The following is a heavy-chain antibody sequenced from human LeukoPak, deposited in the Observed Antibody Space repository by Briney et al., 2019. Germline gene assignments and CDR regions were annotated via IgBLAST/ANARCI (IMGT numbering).Heavy chain of an antibody. J-gene: IGHJ3*02. CDR1: GSIFTSYW. D-gene: IGHD2-2*01. CDR2: IYPGESDT. Sequence: GGSLQISCQGSGSIFTSYWIGGAGQLPGKGLEWMGIIYPGESDTRYSPSFQGQVTISADKSISTAYLQWSSLKASDTAMYYCARHAIGYGSSTSCHLDAFDMWGEGTMVTVSS. CDR3: ARHAIGYGSSTSCHLDAFDM. V-gene: IGHV5-51*01.